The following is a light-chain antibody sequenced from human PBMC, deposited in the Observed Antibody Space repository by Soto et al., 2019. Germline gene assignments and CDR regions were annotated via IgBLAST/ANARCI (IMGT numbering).Light chain of an antibody. V-gene: IGKV3-20*01. CDR3: QHYGTSTRT. Sequence: EIVLTQSPGTLSLSPGEIATLSCRATQSVSATYLAWYQQKPGQAPRLLIYAASSRATDIPDRFSGSGSGTDFTLAISRLEPEDFAVYWCQHYGTSTRTFCQGTKVEIK. CDR1: QSVSATY. J-gene: IGKJ1*01. CDR2: AAS.